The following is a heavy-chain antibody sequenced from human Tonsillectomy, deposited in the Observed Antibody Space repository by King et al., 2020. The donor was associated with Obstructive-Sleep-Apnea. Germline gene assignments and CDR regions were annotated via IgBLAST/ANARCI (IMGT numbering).Heavy chain of an antibody. CDR2: ISGSGSIT. J-gene: IGHJ4*02. V-gene: IGHV3-23*04. Sequence: VQLVESGGGLVQPGGSLRLSCAASGFTFSTYAMSWVRQAPGKGLEWVSAISGSGSITYYADSVKGRFTISRDNSKNTLYLQMNSLRAEDTAVYYCAKAEGGWELLFDYWGQGTLVTVST. CDR3: AKAEGGWELLFDY. D-gene: IGHD1-26*01. CDR1: GFTFSTYA.